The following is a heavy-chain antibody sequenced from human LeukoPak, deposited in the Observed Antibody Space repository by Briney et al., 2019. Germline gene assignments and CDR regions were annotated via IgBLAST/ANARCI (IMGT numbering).Heavy chain of an antibody. D-gene: IGHD3-9*01. CDR3: AKDRANLNYDILTGYYSGDAFDI. CDR1: GFTFDDYA. J-gene: IGHJ3*02. CDR2: ISGDGGST. V-gene: IGHV3-43*02. Sequence: GGSLRLSCAASGFTFDDYAMHWVRQAPGKGLEWVPLISGDGGSTYYADSVKGRFTISRDNSKNSLYLQMNSLRTEDTALYYCAKDRANLNYDILTGYYSGDAFDIWGQGTMVTVSS.